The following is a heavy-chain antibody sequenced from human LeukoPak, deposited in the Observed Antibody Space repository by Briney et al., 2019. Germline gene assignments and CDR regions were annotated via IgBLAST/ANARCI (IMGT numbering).Heavy chain of an antibody. CDR2: ISAYNGNT. D-gene: IGHD6-19*01. J-gene: IGHJ4*02. V-gene: IGHV1-18*01. Sequence: ASVTVSFKSSGYTFTIYGISWVRQAPGQGLEWMGWISAYNGNTNYAQKLQGRVTMTTDTSTSTAYMELRSLRSDDTAVYYCARDLLIAVAGTLDYWGQGTLVTVSS. CDR1: GYTFTIYG. CDR3: ARDLLIAVAGTLDY.